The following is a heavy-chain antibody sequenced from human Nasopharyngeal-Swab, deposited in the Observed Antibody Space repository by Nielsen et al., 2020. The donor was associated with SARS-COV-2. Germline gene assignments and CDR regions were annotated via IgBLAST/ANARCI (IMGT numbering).Heavy chain of an antibody. CDR3: ARETAVAGDYYFDY. V-gene: IGHV3-74*03. CDR2: INRDGSDT. CDR1: GVTLSSYW. J-gene: IGHJ4*02. Sequence: GGSLRLSCAASGVTLSSYWMHWVRQVAGKGLVWVSRINRDGSDTKYADSVKGRFTISRDNAKNTLYLQMNSLRVEDTAVYYCARETAVAGDYYFDYLGQGTLVAVSS. D-gene: IGHD6-19*01.